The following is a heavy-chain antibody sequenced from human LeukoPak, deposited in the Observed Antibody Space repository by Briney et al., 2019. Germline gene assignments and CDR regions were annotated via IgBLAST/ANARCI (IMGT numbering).Heavy chain of an antibody. CDR2: IWYDGSNK. Sequence: GGSLRLPCAASGFTFSSYGMHWVRQAPGKGLEWVAVIWYDGSNKYYADSVKGRFTISRDNSKNTLYLQMNSLRAEDTAVYYCARAHGDYPFDYWGQGTLVTVSS. CDR3: ARAHGDYPFDY. CDR1: GFTFSSYG. V-gene: IGHV3-33*01. D-gene: IGHD4-17*01. J-gene: IGHJ4*02.